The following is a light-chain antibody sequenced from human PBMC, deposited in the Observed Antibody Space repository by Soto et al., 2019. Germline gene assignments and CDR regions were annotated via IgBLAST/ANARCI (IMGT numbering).Light chain of an antibody. CDR2: DAS. V-gene: IGKV1-5*01. CDR3: QQYNSYWT. Sequence: DIQRTQSPSTLSASEGDRVTISCRASQSVSIWLAWYQQKPGRDPKLLIYDASSLESGVPSRFSGSGSGTEFTLTISSLQPDDFATYYCQQYNSYWTFGQGTKVDIK. CDR1: QSVSIW. J-gene: IGKJ1*01.